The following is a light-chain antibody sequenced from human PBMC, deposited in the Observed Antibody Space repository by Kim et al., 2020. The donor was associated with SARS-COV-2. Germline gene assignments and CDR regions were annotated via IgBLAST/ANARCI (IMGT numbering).Light chain of an antibody. Sequence: VSPGQTANITCSGDKLGDNFASWYQQKSGQAPVVVIYQDSKRPSGIPERFSGSNSGSTATLTISGTQAMDEADYYCQTWDTGRYVFGAGTKVTVL. V-gene: IGLV3-1*01. CDR2: QDS. CDR3: QTWDTGRYV. J-gene: IGLJ1*01. CDR1: KLGDNF.